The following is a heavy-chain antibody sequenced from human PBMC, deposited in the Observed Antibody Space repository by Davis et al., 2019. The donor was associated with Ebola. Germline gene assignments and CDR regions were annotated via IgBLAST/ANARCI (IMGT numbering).Heavy chain of an antibody. CDR3: ARDDFWSGYPQEGMDV. V-gene: IGHV4-39*02. J-gene: IGHJ6*04. D-gene: IGHD3-3*01. CDR2: IYYSGST. Sequence: SETLSLTCTVSGGSISSSSYYWGWIRQPPGKGLEWIGSIYYSGSTYYNPSLKSRVTISVDTSKNQFSLKLSSVTAADTAVYYCARDDFWSGYPQEGMDVWGKGTTVTVSS. CDR1: GGSISSSSYY.